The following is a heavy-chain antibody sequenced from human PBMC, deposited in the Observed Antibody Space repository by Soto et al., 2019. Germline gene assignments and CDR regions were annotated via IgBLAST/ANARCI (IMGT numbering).Heavy chain of an antibody. Sequence: GESLKISCKGPGYSFTSYWISWVRQMPGKGLEWMGRIDPSDSYTNYSQSFQGHVTISADKSISTAYLQWSSLKASDTAMYYCARLAAGGSYYYYYGMDVWGQGTTVTVSS. CDR2: IDPSDSYT. D-gene: IGHD6-13*01. J-gene: IGHJ6*02. CDR3: ARLAAGGSYYYYYGMDV. V-gene: IGHV5-10-1*01. CDR1: GYSFTSYW.